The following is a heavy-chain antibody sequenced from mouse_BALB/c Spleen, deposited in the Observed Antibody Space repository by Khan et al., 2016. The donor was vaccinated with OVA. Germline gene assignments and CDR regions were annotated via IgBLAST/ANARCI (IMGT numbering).Heavy chain of an antibody. J-gene: IGHJ2*01. CDR1: GLNIKATY. CDR3: ARKAKK. Sequence: VQLQQSGAELVKLGATVKLSCTASGLNIKATYMQWLKQWPEQGMVWIGRIDTPNGNTKYDPKFPGKATLTADTSSNSADLRHSSLTTEDTAVYYGARKAKKWGQGTTLTITS. V-gene: IGHV14-3*02. CDR2: IDTPNGNT.